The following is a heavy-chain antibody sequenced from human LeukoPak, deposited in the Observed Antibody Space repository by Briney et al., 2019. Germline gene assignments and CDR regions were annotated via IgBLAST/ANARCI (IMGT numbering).Heavy chain of an antibody. V-gene: IGHV4-34*01. CDR1: GGSFSGYY. CDR3: AREVRITIFGVSLPTYYYYMDV. D-gene: IGHD3-3*01. J-gene: IGHJ6*03. Sequence: SETLSLTCAVYGGSFSGYYWSWIRQPPGKGLEWIGEINHSGSTNYNPSLKSRVTISVDTSKNQFSLKLSSVTAADTAVYYCAREVRITIFGVSLPTYYYYMDVWGKGTTVTVSS. CDR2: INHSGST.